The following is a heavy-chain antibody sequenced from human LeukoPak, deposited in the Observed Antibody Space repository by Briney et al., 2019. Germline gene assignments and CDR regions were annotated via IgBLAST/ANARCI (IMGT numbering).Heavy chain of an antibody. CDR3: ARDFGGWPPYYYYYMDV. CDR1: GGSISSSSYY. D-gene: IGHD6-19*01. CDR2: IYYSGST. Sequence: SETLSLTCTVSGGSISSSSYYWGWIRQPPGKGLEWIGSIYYSGSTYYNPSLKSRVTISVDTSKNQFSLKLSSVTAADTAVYYCARDFGGWPPYYYYYMDVWGKGTTVTVSS. V-gene: IGHV4-39*02. J-gene: IGHJ6*03.